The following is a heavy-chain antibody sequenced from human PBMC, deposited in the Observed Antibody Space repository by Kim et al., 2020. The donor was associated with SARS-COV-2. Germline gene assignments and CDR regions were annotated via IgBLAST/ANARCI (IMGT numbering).Heavy chain of an antibody. CDR1: GFTFSSYA. J-gene: IGHJ4*02. D-gene: IGHD7-27*01. CDR3: AKVPPSELGIWGGDYFDY. CDR2: ISGSGGST. Sequence: GGSLRLSCAASGFTFSSYAMSWVRQAPGKGLEWVSAISGSGGSTYYADSVKGRFTISRDNSKNTLYLQMNSLRAEDTAVYYCAKVPPSELGIWGGDYFDYWGQGTLVTVSS. V-gene: IGHV3-23*01.